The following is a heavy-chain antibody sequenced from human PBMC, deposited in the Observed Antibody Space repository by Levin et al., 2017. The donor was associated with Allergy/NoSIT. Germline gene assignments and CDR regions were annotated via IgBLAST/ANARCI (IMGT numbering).Heavy chain of an antibody. J-gene: IGHJ5*02. CDR2: ISGSGGST. CDR1: GFTFRSYA. CDR3: AKPQYYYDSSGYNGLDP. V-gene: IGHV3-23*01. D-gene: IGHD3-22*01. Sequence: LSLTCAASGFTFRSYAMSWVRQAPGKGLEWVSAISGSGGSTYYADSVKGRFTISRDNSKNTLYLQMNSLRAEDTAVYYCAKPQYYYDSSGYNGLDPWGQGTLVTVSS.